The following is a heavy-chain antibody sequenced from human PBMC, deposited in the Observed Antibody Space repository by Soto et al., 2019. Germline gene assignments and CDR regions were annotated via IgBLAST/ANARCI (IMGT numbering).Heavy chain of an antibody. J-gene: IGHJ6*03. V-gene: IGHV4-39*01. CDR1: GGSISSSSYY. CDR3: GRFERFWSGYYSRYYYYYMDV. CDR2: IYYSRST. Sequence: SETLSLTCTVSGGSISSSSYYWGWIRQPPGKGLEWIGSIYYSRSTYYNPSLKSRVTISVDTSKNQFSLKLSSVTAADTVVYYCGRFERFWSGYYSRYYYYYMDVWGKGTTVTVSS. D-gene: IGHD3-3*01.